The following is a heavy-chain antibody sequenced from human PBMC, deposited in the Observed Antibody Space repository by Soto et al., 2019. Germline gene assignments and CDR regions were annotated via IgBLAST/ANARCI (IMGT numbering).Heavy chain of an antibody. CDR3: AKEESVRSGLDH. CDR2: VSYDGNSG. D-gene: IGHD3-10*01. Sequence: QVQLVESGGGMVQPGRSLRLSCAASGFTFSNYGMHWVRQAPGKGLEWVAVVSYDGNSGYYADSVKGRFTISRDNSKNTLDLQMNSLKPEDTAVYYCAKEESVRSGLDHWGQGTLVTVSS. CDR1: GFTFSNYG. J-gene: IGHJ5*02. V-gene: IGHV3-30*18.